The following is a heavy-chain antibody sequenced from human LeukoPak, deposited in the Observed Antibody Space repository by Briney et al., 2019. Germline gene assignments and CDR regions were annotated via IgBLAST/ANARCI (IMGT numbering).Heavy chain of an antibody. CDR2: LSYTGKT. D-gene: IGHD2/OR15-2a*01. J-gene: IGHJ4*02. CDR3: SEGYFEPFDH. CDR1: GASVSSSH. Sequence: SETLSLTCVVSGASVSSSHWNWIRQFPGKGLEWIGCLSYTGKTDYNPSLTSRVTMSVDTSKNQVSLKLRSVTAADTAVYYCSEGYFEPFDHWGQGTPVTVSS. V-gene: IGHV4-59*02.